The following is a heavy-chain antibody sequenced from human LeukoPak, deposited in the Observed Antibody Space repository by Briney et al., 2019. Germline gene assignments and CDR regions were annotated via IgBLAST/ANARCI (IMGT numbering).Heavy chain of an antibody. Sequence: PGGSLRLPCAASGFTLRTYWMSWVRQAPGKGLEWVSGITASGDRTFYGDSVRGRFTMSRDNSKNTVYLQMNSLRVDDTAVYYCARRDIVVVVSASDYWGQGTLVTVSS. D-gene: IGHD2-15*01. CDR3: ARRDIVVVVSASDY. J-gene: IGHJ4*02. CDR1: GFTLRTYW. CDR2: ITASGDRT. V-gene: IGHV3-23*01.